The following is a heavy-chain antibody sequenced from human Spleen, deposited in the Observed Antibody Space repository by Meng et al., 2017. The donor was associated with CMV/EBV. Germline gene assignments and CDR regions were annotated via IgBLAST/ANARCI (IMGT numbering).Heavy chain of an antibody. Sequence: GGSLRLSCAASGFTFSSYWMSWVRQAPGKGLEWVANIKQDGSEKYYVDSVKGRFTISRDNAKNSLYLQMNSLRAEDTAMYYCARLTVGGYYTNLDYWGQGTLVTVSS. D-gene: IGHD3-3*01. CDR1: GFTFSSYW. CDR2: IKQDGSEK. V-gene: IGHV3-7*03. J-gene: IGHJ4*02. CDR3: ARLTVGGYYTNLDY.